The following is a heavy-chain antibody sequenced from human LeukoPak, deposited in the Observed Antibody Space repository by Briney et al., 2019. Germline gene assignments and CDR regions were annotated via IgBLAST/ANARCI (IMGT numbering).Heavy chain of an antibody. Sequence: PSETLSLTCTVSGGSISSGGYYWSWIRQHPGKGLEWIGYIYYNGSTYYNPSLKSRVTISVDTSKNQFSLKLSSVTAADTAVYYCARGVAAAGSAWFDPWGQGTLVTVSS. CDR1: GGSISSGGYY. CDR3: ARGVAAAGSAWFDP. D-gene: IGHD6-13*01. J-gene: IGHJ5*02. V-gene: IGHV4-31*03. CDR2: IYYNGST.